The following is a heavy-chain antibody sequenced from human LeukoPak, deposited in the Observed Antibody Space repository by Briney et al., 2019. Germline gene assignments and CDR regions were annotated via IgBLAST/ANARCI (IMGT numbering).Heavy chain of an antibody. J-gene: IGHJ6*03. CDR1: GYPFSNYD. CDR3: ARSRRGYYMDV. CDR2: MNPGSGDT. V-gene: IGHV1-8*01. Sequence: ASVKVSCKASGYPFSNYDVNWVRQAPGQRLEWMAWMNPGSGDTGYAQKFQGRLTMSSNISMNTASMELRSLTSEDTAVYFCARSRRGYYMDVWGTGTPVTVSS.